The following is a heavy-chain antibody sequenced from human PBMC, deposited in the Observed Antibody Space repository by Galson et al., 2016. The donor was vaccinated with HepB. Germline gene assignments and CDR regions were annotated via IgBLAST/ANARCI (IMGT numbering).Heavy chain of an antibody. CDR1: GIIFSSSA. D-gene: IGHD3-10*01. CDR3: AAGGAITMVRGVIVKPHYYGLDV. Sequence: SVKVSCKASGIIFSSSAVQWVRQARGQRLEWIGRIVVGSGNTNYAQRFQGRVSITRDMSTNTAYLELSSLRSEDTAVYYCAAGGAITMVRGVIVKPHYYGLDVWGPGTTVTVSS. J-gene: IGHJ6*02. CDR2: IVVGSGNT. V-gene: IGHV1-58*01.